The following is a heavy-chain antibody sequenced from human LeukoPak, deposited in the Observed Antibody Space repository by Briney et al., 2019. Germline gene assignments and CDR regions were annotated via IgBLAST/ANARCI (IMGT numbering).Heavy chain of an antibody. CDR1: GFTFSSHT. J-gene: IGHJ3*02. V-gene: IGHV3-21*01. CDR3: ARWVVAATPNTFDI. CDR2: ISGSSNYI. Sequence: GGSLRLSWAASGFTFSSHTINWVRQAPGKGLEWVSSISGSSNYIYYADSVKGRFTIYRDNAKNSLYLQMNSLRAEDTAVYYCARWVVAATPNTFDIWGQGTMVTVSS. D-gene: IGHD2-15*01.